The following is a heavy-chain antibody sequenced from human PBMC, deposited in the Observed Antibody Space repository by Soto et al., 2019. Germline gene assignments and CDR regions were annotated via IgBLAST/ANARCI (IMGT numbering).Heavy chain of an antibody. D-gene: IGHD2-15*01. CDR2: IWHDGSQK. V-gene: IGHV3-33*01. CDR3: ARDPESCSGGSCVAFYL. CDR1: GFTFSRYG. J-gene: IGHJ3*01. Sequence: QVQLVESGGGVVQPGRSLRLSCAASGFTFSRYGMHWVRQAPGKGLEWVAVIWHDGSQKYYADSVKGRFTITREDSDDTLYLRMNSLRAEDTAVYYCARDPESCSGGSCVAFYLWGQGTMVTVSS.